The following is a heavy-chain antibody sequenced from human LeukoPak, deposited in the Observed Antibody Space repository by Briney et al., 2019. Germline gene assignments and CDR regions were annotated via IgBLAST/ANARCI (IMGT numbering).Heavy chain of an antibody. D-gene: IGHD3-10*01. Sequence: GASVKVSCKASGYTFTSYDINWVRQATGQGLEWMGWMNPNSGNTGYAQKFQGRVTMTRNTSISTAYMELSSLRSEDTAVYCCARGQTMVRGVMVGYWGQGTLVTVSS. V-gene: IGHV1-8*01. CDR2: MNPNSGNT. CDR1: GYTFTSYD. J-gene: IGHJ4*02. CDR3: ARGQTMVRGVMVGY.